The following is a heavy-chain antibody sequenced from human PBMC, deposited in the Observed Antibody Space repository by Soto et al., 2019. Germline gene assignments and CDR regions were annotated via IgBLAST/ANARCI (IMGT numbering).Heavy chain of an antibody. CDR2: IYPGDSDT. V-gene: IGHV5-51*01. D-gene: IGHD3-22*01. J-gene: IGHJ4*02. CDR1: GYSFTSYW. Sequence: GESLKISCKGSGYSFTSYWIGWVRQMPGKGLEWMGIIYPGDSDTRYSPSFQGQVTISADKSINTAYLQWSSLKASDTAMYYCASRVDYYDSSGYYYYFDYWGQGTLVTVSS. CDR3: ASRVDYYDSSGYYYYFDY.